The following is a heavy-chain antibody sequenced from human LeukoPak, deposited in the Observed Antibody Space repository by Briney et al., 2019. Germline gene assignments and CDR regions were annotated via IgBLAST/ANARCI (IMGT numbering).Heavy chain of an antibody. V-gene: IGHV1-69*13. Sequence: SVKVSCKASGGTFSSHAISWVRQAPGQGLEWMGGIIPIFGTANYAQKFQGRVTITADESTSTAYMELSSLRSEDTAVYYCATYDQTGTKDYWGQGTLVTVSS. CDR1: GGTFSSHA. J-gene: IGHJ4*02. CDR3: ATYDQTGTKDY. CDR2: IIPIFGTA. D-gene: IGHD1-7*01.